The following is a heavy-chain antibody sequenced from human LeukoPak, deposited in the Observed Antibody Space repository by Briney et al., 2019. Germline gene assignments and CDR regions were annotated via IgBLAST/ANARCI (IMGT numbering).Heavy chain of an antibody. CDR3: ARRPYSSGQLDY. Sequence: SVKVSCKASGGTFSSYAISWVRQAPGQGLEWMGRIIPIFGITNYAQKFQGRVTITADKSTSTAYMELSSLRSEDTAVYYCARRPYSSGQLDYWGQGTLVTVSS. J-gene: IGHJ4*02. D-gene: IGHD6-19*01. CDR1: GGTFSSYA. CDR2: IIPIFGIT. V-gene: IGHV1-69*04.